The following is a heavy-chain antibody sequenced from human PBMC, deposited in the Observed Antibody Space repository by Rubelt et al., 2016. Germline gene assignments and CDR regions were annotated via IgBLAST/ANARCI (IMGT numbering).Heavy chain of an antibody. V-gene: IGHV3-7*02. J-gene: IGHJ3*02. Sequence: EVQLVESGGGLVQPGGSLRLSCAASGFTFRTYWMSWVRQAPGKGLEWVADIKEDGSDKYYVDSVKGRFTISRDNAKTSLYLQMDSLRAEETALYYCARPRTGWYLAFDIWGQGTMVIVSS. CDR2: IKEDGSDK. CDR3: ARPRTGWYLAFDI. CDR1: GFTFRTYW. D-gene: IGHD2-15*01.